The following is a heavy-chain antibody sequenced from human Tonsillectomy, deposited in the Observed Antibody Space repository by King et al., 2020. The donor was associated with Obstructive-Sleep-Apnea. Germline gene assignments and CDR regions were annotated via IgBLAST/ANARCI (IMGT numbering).Heavy chain of an antibody. CDR3: ARRHTLLREYY. V-gene: IGHV4-59*01. Sequence: VQLQESGPGLVKPSETLSLTCTVSGGSISSYYWSWIRQPPGKGLEWIGDIYYSGSTNYNPSLKSRVTISVDTSKNQFSLQLSSVTAADTAVYYCARRHTLLREYYWGQGTLVTVSS. J-gene: IGHJ4*02. D-gene: IGHD3-16*01. CDR1: GGSISSYY. CDR2: IYYSGST.